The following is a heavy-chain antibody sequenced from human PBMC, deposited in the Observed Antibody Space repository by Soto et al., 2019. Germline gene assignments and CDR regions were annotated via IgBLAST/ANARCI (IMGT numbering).Heavy chain of an antibody. CDR2: VYYRGSS. Sequence: QVQLQESGPGLMKPSETLSLTCTVSGGSISRYYWSWIRQPPGKGLEWIGYVYYRGSSNYNPSLKSRVTISVDTSKNQFSLKLSSVTAADTALYYCASASGYDLSIDYWGQGTLVTVSS. CDR1: GGSISRYY. V-gene: IGHV4-59*08. CDR3: ASASGYDLSIDY. J-gene: IGHJ4*02. D-gene: IGHD5-12*01.